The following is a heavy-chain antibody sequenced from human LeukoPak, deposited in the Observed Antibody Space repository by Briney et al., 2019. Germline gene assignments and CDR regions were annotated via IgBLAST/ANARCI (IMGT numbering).Heavy chain of an antibody. D-gene: IGHD2-15*01. V-gene: IGHV1-69*05. CDR2: IIPIFGTA. Sequence: SVKVSCKASGGTFSSYAISWVRQAPGQGLEWMGGIIPIFGTANYAQKFQGRVTMTRNTSISTAYMELSSLRSEDTAVYYCARGPRYCSGGSCYFFDYWGQGTLVTVSS. CDR1: GGTFSSYA. CDR3: ARGPRYCSGGSCYFFDY. J-gene: IGHJ4*02.